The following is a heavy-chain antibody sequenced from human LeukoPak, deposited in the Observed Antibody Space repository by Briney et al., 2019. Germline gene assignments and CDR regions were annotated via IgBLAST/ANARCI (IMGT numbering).Heavy chain of an antibody. Sequence: SETLSLTCTVSGDSISSYYWSWIRQPTGRGLEWIAYIHSSGYTNYNPSLKSRVTISVDTSKNQFSLKATSVTAADTAVYYCAKRQGPNSGSYDYFDPWGQGTLVTVSS. V-gene: IGHV4-4*09. CDR1: GDSISSYY. CDR3: AKRQGPNSGSYDYFDP. J-gene: IGHJ5*02. D-gene: IGHD1-26*01. CDR2: IHSSGYT.